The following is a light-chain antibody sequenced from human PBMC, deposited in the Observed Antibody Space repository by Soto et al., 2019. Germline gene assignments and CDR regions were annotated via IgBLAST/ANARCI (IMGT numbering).Light chain of an antibody. CDR2: GAT. Sequence: DIQMTQSPSSLSASVGDRVTITCRASQNISIFLNWYQQRPGKDPKLLIYGATSFQTGVPSRFSGSGSGTDFTLTISDLQPEDYATYFCQQSFITPPYTFGQGTKL. V-gene: IGKV1-39*01. CDR3: QQSFITPPYT. J-gene: IGKJ2*01. CDR1: QNISIF.